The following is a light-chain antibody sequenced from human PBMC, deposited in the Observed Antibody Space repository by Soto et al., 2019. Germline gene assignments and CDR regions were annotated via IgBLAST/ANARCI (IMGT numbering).Light chain of an antibody. J-gene: IGKJ1*01. Sequence: DIQMTQSPSSLSASVGDRVTITCRASQGISNYLAWYQQKPGTVPKLLISAASTLQTGGPSRFSGGGSGTDFTLTISSLQPEDVATYYCQKYNSAPWTFGQVTKVDIK. V-gene: IGKV1-27*01. CDR3: QKYNSAPWT. CDR2: AAS. CDR1: QGISNY.